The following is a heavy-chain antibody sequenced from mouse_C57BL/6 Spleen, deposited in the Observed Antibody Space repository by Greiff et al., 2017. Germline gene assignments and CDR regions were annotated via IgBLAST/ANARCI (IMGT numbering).Heavy chain of an antibody. CDR1: GYSFTDYN. J-gene: IGHJ4*01. Sequence: QRVESGPELVKPGASVKISCKASGYSFTDYNMNWVKQSNGKSLELIGVINPNYGTTRSNQKFKGKATLTVDHSTSTAYMELNTLTSQDSAVYCCAKEVLYGDYAMCSSGQGTSVSVSS. V-gene: IGHV1-39*01. CDR3: AKEVLYGDYAMCS. CDR2: INPNYGTT. D-gene: IGHD1-1*01.